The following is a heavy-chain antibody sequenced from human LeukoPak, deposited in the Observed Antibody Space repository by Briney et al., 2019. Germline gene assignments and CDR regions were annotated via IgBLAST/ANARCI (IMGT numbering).Heavy chain of an antibody. CDR1: GFTFRNYA. D-gene: IGHD4/OR15-4a*01. Sequence: GGSLRLSCVASGFTFRNYAMTWVRQAPGKGLEWVSTISGTGSTTYYADSVKGRFTISRDNSNNALFLHMNSLRAEDGAIYYCTEDRRSDYDLNTAALDCWGQGNLVTVSS. CDR3: TEDRRSDYDLNTAALDC. V-gene: IGHV3-23*01. CDR2: ISGTGSTT. J-gene: IGHJ4*02.